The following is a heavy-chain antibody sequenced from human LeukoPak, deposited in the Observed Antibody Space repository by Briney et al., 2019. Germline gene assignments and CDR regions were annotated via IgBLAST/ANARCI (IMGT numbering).Heavy chain of an antibody. CDR2: IKQDGSEK. V-gene: IGHV3-7*01. CDR1: GFTFSSYW. D-gene: IGHD3-22*01. J-gene: IGHJ4*02. CDR3: ACAGYYYDSNFGY. Sequence: GGSLRLSCAASGFTFSSYWMSWVRQAPGKGLEWVANIKQDGSEKYYVDSVKGRFTISRDNAKNSLYLQMNSLRAEDTAVYYCACAGYYYDSNFGYGGQGTLVTVSS.